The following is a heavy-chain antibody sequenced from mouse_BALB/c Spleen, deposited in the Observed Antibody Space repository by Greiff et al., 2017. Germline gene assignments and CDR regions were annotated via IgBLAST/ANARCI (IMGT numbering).Heavy chain of an antibody. V-gene: IGHV5-17*02. CDR2: ISSGSSTI. CDR3: ARGDYYGSSYERYFDV. D-gene: IGHD1-1*01. J-gene: IGHJ1*01. CDR1: GFTFSSFG. Sequence: EVKVVESGGGLVQPGGSRKLSCAASGFTFSSFGMHWVRQAPEKGLEWVAYISSGSSTIYYADTVKGRFTISRDNPKNTLFLQMTSLRSEDTAMYYCARGDYYGSSYERYFDVWGAGTTVTVSS.